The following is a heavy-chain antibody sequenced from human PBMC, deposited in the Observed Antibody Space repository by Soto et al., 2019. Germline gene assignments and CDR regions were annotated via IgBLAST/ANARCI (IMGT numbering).Heavy chain of an antibody. J-gene: IGHJ4*02. CDR1: GFSLSTNGVG. D-gene: IGHD1-1*01. CDR2: IYWDGDK. Sequence: QITLKESGPTRVKPTQTLTLTCTFSGFSLSTNGVGLGWIRQPPGKALERLALIYWDGDKRYNPSLKSRLSITKDTSTSQVVLTMTNMDPVDTATYSCANRAGLEGNWNGGYFDFWGQGALVTVSS. V-gene: IGHV2-5*02. CDR3: ANRAGLEGNWNGGYFDF.